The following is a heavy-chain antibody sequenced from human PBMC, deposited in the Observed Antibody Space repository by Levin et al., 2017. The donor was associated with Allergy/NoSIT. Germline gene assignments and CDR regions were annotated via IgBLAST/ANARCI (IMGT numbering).Heavy chain of an antibody. CDR3: IRGYSGYYAEYFYH. D-gene: IGHD3-22*01. CDR2: IRNKEYGEKT. CDR1: GFIFRDYA. V-gene: IGHV3-49*04. J-gene: IGHJ1*01. Sequence: GGSLRLSCTVSGFIFRDYAISWVRQAPGKGLEWVAFIRNKEYGEKTQDAASVQGRFTISRDDSTGIAYLQMNSLTIEYTAVYYCIRGYSGYYAEYFYHWGQGTVVTVSS.